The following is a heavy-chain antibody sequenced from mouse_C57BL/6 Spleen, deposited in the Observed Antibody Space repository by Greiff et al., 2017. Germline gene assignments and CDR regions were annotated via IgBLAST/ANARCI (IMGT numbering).Heavy chain of an antibody. J-gene: IGHJ2*01. CDR1: GYSFTSYY. V-gene: IGHV1-66*01. D-gene: IGHD1-1*01. CDR2: IYPGSGNT. Sequence: VKLMESGPELVKPGASVKISCKASGYSFTSYYIHWVKQRPGQGLEWIGWIYPGSGNTQYNEKFKGKATLTADTSSSTPYMQLSSLTSEDSAVYYCATYYYGSSSDYWGQGTTLTVSS. CDR3: ATYYYGSSSDY.